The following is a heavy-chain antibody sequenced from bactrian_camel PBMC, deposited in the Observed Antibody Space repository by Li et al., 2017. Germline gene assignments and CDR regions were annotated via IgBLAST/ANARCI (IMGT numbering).Heavy chain of an antibody. Sequence: HVQLVESGGGSVQDGGSLRLSCTISGGTFGATDMGWYRQAPGNECDLVTSITYDGTTYYAESVKGRFTISHDNTKSTVYLQMNSLKPEDTAMYYCAVDDCGPSWFPPDSSYWGQGTQVTVSS. CDR2: ITYDGTT. CDR3: AVDDCGPSWFPPDSSY. CDR1: GGTFGATD. J-gene: IGHJ4*01. D-gene: IGHD6*01. V-gene: IGHV3S53*01.